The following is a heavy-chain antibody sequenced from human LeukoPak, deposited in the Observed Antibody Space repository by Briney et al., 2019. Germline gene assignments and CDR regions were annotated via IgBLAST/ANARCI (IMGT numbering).Heavy chain of an antibody. D-gene: IGHD1-1*01. V-gene: IGHV3-74*01. CDR2: INNDGSTT. CDR3: ARETAGHDY. J-gene: IGHJ4*02. Sequence: PGGSLRLSCAASGFTFTSYWIHWVRQAPGKGLVWVSRINNDGSTTNYADSVKGRFTITRDNAKNTLYLQVNSLRAEDTAVYYCARETAGHDYWGQGTLVTVSS. CDR1: GFTFTSYW.